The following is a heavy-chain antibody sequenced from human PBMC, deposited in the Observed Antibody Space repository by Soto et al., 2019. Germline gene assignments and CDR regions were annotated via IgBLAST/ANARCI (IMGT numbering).Heavy chain of an antibody. V-gene: IGHV3-48*02. CDR2: ITSDTKTI. J-gene: IGHJ4*02. CDR1: GFTFNIYS. Sequence: EVQLVESGGDLVQRGGSLRLSCAASGFTFNIYSMNWVRQAPGKGLEWVSYITSDTKTIKYAYSVKGRFTISRDNAKNSVYLQMNSLRDEDTAVYYCARSVEGHFDYWGQGTVVNVSS. D-gene: IGHD6-19*01. CDR3: ARSVEGHFDY.